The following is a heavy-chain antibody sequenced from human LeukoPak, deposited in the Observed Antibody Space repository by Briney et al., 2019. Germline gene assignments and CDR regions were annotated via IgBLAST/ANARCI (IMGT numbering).Heavy chain of an antibody. Sequence: GGSLRLSCAASGFTFSNAWMSWVRQAPGKGLEWVGRIKSKTDGGTTDYAAPVKGRFTISRDDSKNTLYLQMNSLKTEDTAVYYCTTALRYCSGGSCYGPRDDAFDIWGQGTMVTVSS. D-gene: IGHD2-15*01. CDR1: GFTFSNAW. CDR2: IKSKTDGGTT. CDR3: TTALRYCSGGSCYGPRDDAFDI. J-gene: IGHJ3*02. V-gene: IGHV3-15*01.